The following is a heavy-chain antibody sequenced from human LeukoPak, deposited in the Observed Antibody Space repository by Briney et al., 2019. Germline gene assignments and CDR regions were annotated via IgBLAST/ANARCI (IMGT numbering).Heavy chain of an antibody. Sequence: GGSLRLSCAASGFTFGSYSMNWVRQAPGKGLQWISYISSSSSSIFYADSVKGRFTISRDNAKNSLYLQMNSLRAEDTAVYYCAREVAAAAPGYADYWGQGTLVTVSS. D-gene: IGHD6-13*01. CDR3: AREVAAAAPGYADY. V-gene: IGHV3-48*04. CDR2: ISSSSSSI. CDR1: GFTFGSYS. J-gene: IGHJ4*02.